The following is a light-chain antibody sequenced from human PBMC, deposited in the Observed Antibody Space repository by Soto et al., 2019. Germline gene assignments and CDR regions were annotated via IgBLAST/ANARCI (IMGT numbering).Light chain of an antibody. Sequence: EVVLTQSPGTLSLSPGERATLSCRASQSVNTNYLAWYQQKSGQAPRLLIYGASSRATGIPDRFSGSGSGTEFTLTISSLQSEDFAVYYCQQYNNRPPFTFGPGTKVDIK. CDR3: QQYNNRPPFT. CDR2: GAS. V-gene: IGKV3-20*01. CDR1: QSVNTNY. J-gene: IGKJ3*01.